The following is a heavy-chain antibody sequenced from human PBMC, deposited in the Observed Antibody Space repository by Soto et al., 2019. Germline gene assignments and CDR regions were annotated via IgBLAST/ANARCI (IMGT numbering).Heavy chain of an antibody. V-gene: IGHV1-2*04. CDR3: ARDPRRYCSSTSCYAFDI. CDR2: INPNSGGT. Sequence: ASVKVYCQASGYTFTGYYMHWVRQAPGQGLEWMGWINPNSGGTNYAQKFQGWVTMTRDTSISTAYMELSRLRSDDTAVYYCARDPRRYCSSTSCYAFDIWGQGTMVTVSS. CDR1: GYTFTGYY. J-gene: IGHJ3*02. D-gene: IGHD2-2*01.